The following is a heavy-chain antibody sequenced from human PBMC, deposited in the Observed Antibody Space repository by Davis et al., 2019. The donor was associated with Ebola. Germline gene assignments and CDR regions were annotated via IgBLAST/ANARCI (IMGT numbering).Heavy chain of an antibody. V-gene: IGHV3-30-3*01. CDR1: GFTFSSYA. D-gene: IGHD1-20*01. CDR2: ISYDGSNK. J-gene: IGHJ4*02. Sequence: GESLKISCAASGFTFSSYAMHCVRQAPGKGLEWVAVISYDGSNKYYADSVKGRFTISRDNSKNTLYLQMNSLRAEDTAVYYCARETSLTDWGQGTLVTVSS. CDR3: ARETSLTD.